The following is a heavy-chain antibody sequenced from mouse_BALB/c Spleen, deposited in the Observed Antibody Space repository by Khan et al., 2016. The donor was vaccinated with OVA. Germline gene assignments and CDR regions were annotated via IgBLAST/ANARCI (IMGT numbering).Heavy chain of an antibody. V-gene: IGHV5-6-5*01. J-gene: IGHJ2*01. CDR1: GFTFSSYA. CDR3: TEDLVRYYVNY. CDR2: ISSGGFT. Sequence: EVELVESGGGLVKPGGSLKLSCAASGFTFSSYAMSWVRQTPETRLEWVASISSGGFTYYPDSVKGRFTISRDNPRDILYLQMSSLRSEDTAIYYCTEDLVRYYVNYWGQGTTLTGSS.